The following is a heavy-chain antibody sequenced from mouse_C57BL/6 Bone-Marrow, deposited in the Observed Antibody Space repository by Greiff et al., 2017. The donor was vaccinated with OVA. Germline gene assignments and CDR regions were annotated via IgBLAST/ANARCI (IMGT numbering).Heavy chain of an antibody. Sequence: EVKLLESGPGLVKPSQSLSLTCSVTGYSITSGYYWNWIRQFPGNKLEWMGYISYDGSNNYNPSLKNRISITRDTSKNQFFLKLNSVTTEDTATYYWASEGQLRLPYDFDYWGQGTTLTVSS. CDR1: GYSITSGYY. CDR2: ISYDGSN. D-gene: IGHD3-2*02. CDR3: ASEGQLRLPYDFDY. V-gene: IGHV3-6*01. J-gene: IGHJ2*01.